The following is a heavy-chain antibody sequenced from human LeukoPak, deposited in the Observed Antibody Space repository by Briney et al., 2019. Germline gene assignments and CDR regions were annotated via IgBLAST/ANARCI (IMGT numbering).Heavy chain of an antibody. J-gene: IGHJ4*02. D-gene: IGHD5-18*01. CDR3: ARDLHSYGY. CDR1: GFTFSSYS. Sequence: GGSLRLSRAASGFTFSSYSMNWVRQAPGKGLEWVSYISSSSSTIYYADSAKGRFTISRDNAKNSLYLQMNSLRAEDTAVYYCARDLHSYGYWGQGTLVTVSS. V-gene: IGHV3-48*01. CDR2: ISSSSSTI.